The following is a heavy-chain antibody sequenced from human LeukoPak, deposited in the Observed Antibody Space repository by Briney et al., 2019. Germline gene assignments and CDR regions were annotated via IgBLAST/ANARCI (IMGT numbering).Heavy chain of an antibody. CDR2: IRYDGSNK. CDR1: GFTFSTYG. Sequence: GGSLRLSCAASGFTFSTYGMHWVRQAPGKGLEWVAFIRYDGSNKYYADSVKGRFTISRDNSKNTLYLQMNSLRAVDTAVYYCARLYGVRGVISWFDPWGQGTLVTVSS. CDR3: ARLYGVRGVISWFDP. V-gene: IGHV3-30*02. D-gene: IGHD3-10*01. J-gene: IGHJ5*02.